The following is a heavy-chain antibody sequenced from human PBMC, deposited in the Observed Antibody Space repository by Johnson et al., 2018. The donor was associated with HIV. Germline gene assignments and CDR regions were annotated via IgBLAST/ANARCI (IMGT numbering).Heavy chain of an antibody. CDR1: GFTFSRYW. CDR3: AREGGAAAPDAFDI. D-gene: IGHD2-2*01. V-gene: IGHV3-74*01. CDR2: FNTDGSTT. Sequence: VQLVESGGGLVQPGGSLRLSCAASGFTFSRYWMHWVRQAPGKGLVWVSHFNTDGSTTSYADSVKGRFTISRDNAKNTMFLQMHSLRAEDTAVYYCAREGGAAAPDAFDIWGQGTMVTVSS. J-gene: IGHJ3*02.